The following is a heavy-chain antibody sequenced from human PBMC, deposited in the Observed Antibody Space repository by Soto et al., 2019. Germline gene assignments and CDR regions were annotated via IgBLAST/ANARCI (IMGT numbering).Heavy chain of an antibody. CDR2: ISAYNGDT. Sequence: QVQLVQSGAEMKKPGASVKVSFKASGYTFTNYGISWVRHAPGQGLEWMGWISAYNGDTNYAQKLQGRVTMTTDTATSTAYMELRSLRSDDTAMYYCARDREGATTSRAFDICGQGTMVTVSS. V-gene: IGHV1-18*01. D-gene: IGHD1-26*01. CDR3: ARDREGATTSRAFDI. J-gene: IGHJ3*02. CDR1: GYTFTNYG.